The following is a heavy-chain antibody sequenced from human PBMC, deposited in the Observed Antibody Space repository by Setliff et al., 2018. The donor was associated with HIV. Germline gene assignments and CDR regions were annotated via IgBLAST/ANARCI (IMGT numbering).Heavy chain of an antibody. J-gene: IGHJ6*03. CDR3: ARGIDWGHFYYYYMDV. V-gene: IGHV4-31*03. CDR2: IYYSGST. CDR1: GGSIRTDGYF. D-gene: IGHD7-27*01. Sequence: SETLSLTCTVSGGSIRTDGYFWTWIRQRPGKGLEWIAYIYYSGSTYYNPSLKSRVIMSVDMSRSQFSLKLSSVTAADTAVYFCARGIDWGHFYYYYMDVWGKGTTVTVSS.